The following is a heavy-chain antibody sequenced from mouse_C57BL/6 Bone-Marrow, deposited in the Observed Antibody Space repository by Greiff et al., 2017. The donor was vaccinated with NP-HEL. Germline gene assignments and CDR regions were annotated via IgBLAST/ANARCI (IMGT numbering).Heavy chain of an antibody. CDR3: ARKDTTVEDWDFDV. Sequence: QVQLKQSGPGLVAPSQSLSITCTVSGFSLTSYAISWVRQPPGKGLEWLGVIWTGGGTNYNSAPNSSLTISKDNSKSQVFIKMNRQQTDDTARYYCARKDTTVEDWDFDVWGTGTTVTVSS. CDR2: IWTGGGT. V-gene: IGHV2-9-1*01. D-gene: IGHD1-1*01. J-gene: IGHJ1*03. CDR1: GFSLTSYA.